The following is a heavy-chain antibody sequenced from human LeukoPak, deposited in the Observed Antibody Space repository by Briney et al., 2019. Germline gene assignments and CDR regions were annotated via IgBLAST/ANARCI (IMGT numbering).Heavy chain of an antibody. CDR2: IYYSGST. J-gene: IGHJ1*01. D-gene: IGHD5-18*01. V-gene: IGHV4-59*01. CDR3: ARSDIGYSYGYGTQYFQH. Sequence: PSETLSLTCTVSGGSISSYYWSWIRQPPGKGLEWIGYIYYSGSTNYNPSLKSRVTISVDTSKNQLSLKLSSATAADTAVYYCARSDIGYSYGYGTQYFQHWGQGTLVTVSS. CDR1: GGSISSYY.